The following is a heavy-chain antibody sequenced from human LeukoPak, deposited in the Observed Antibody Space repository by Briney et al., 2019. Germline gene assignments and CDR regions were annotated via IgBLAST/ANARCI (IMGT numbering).Heavy chain of an antibody. CDR2: TYYRSTWYN. Sequence: SQTLSLTCAISGDSVSSNNAAWNWIRQSPSRGLEWLGRTYYRSTWYNDYAVSVRGRITVNPDTSKNQSSLHLNSVTPEDTAVYYCARRLAQYDCFDPWGQGILVTVSS. CDR1: GDSVSSNNAA. CDR3: ARRLAQYDCFDP. J-gene: IGHJ5*02. V-gene: IGHV6-1*01. D-gene: IGHD3-9*01.